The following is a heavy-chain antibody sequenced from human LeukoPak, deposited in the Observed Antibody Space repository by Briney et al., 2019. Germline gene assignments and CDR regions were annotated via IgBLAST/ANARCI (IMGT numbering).Heavy chain of an antibody. CDR2: ISYDGSNK. V-gene: IGHV3-30*18. CDR1: GFTFSSYG. D-gene: IGHD2-15*01. J-gene: IGHJ3*02. Sequence: GGSLRLSCAASGFTFSSYGMHWVRQAPGKGLEWVAVISYDGSNKYYADSVKGRFTISRDNSKNTLYLQMNSLRAEDTAVYYCAKMFLGYCSGGSCYFSAFDIWGQGTMVTVSS. CDR3: AKMFLGYCSGGSCYFSAFDI.